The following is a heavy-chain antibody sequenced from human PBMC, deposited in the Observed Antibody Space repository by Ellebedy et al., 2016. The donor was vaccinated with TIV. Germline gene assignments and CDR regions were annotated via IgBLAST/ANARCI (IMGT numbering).Heavy chain of an antibody. Sequence: GESLKISCAASGFTFSSYGMHWVRQAPGKGLEWVAFIRYDGSNKYYADSVKGRFTISRDNSKNTLYLQMNSLRAEDTAVYYCAKATKGYSYGLDAFDIWGQGTMVTVSS. CDR1: GFTFSSYG. V-gene: IGHV3-30*02. D-gene: IGHD5-18*01. CDR2: IRYDGSNK. J-gene: IGHJ3*02. CDR3: AKATKGYSYGLDAFDI.